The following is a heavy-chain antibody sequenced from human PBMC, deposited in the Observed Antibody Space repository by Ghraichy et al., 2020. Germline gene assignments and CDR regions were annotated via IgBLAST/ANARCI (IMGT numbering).Heavy chain of an antibody. CDR1: GFSLSTSGVG. J-gene: IGHJ4*02. CDR2: LYWNDDK. V-gene: IGHV2-5*01. Sequence: SGPTLVKPTQTLTLTCTFSGFSLSTSGVGVGWIRQPPGKALEWLALLYWNDDKRYSPSLKSRLTITKDTSENHVVLTMTNMDPVDTATYYCAHRPVAARPSGGGAEFDYWGQGTLVTVSS. CDR3: AHRPVAARPSGGGAEFDY. D-gene: IGHD6-6*01.